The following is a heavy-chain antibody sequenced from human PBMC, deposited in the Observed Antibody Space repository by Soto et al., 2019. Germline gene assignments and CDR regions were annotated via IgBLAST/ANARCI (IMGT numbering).Heavy chain of an antibody. CDR3: AIDPRPVYNFAY. CDR1: GSTFNASY. V-gene: IGHV1-2*02. J-gene: IGHJ4*02. D-gene: IGHD1-20*01. CDR2: INPNSGDT. Sequence: ASVWVSCKVSGSTFNASYIHLVWRAPGQGLEWVGRINPNSGDTTYTQKFEGRVTMTRDTSISTAYLELTGLRSDDTAIYYCAIDPRPVYNFAYWCQATL.